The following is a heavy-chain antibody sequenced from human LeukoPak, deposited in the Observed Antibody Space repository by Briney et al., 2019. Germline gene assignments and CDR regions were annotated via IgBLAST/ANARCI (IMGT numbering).Heavy chain of an antibody. V-gene: IGHV3-23*01. Sequence: PGGSLRLSCAASGFTFSSYAMSWVRQAPGKGLEWVSAISGSGGSTYYADSVKGRFTISRDNSKNTLYLQMNSLRAEDTAVYYCAKSSSQWELLRGYFDYWGQGTLVTVSS. J-gene: IGHJ4*02. D-gene: IGHD1-26*01. CDR2: ISGSGGST. CDR3: AKSSSQWELLRGYFDY. CDR1: GFTFSSYA.